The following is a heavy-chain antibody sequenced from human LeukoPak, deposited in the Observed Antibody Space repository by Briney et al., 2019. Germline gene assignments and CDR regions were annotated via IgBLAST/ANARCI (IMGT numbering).Heavy chain of an antibody. Sequence: SVKVSCKASGGTFSSYAFSWVRQAPGQGLEWMGRIIPIFGTANYAQKFQGRVTITTDESTSTAYMELSSLRSEGTAVYYCARGGDDERGGAFDIWGQGTMVTVSS. J-gene: IGHJ3*02. CDR1: GGTFSSYA. CDR3: ARGGDDERGGAFDI. CDR2: IIPIFGTA. V-gene: IGHV1-69*05. D-gene: IGHD2-21*02.